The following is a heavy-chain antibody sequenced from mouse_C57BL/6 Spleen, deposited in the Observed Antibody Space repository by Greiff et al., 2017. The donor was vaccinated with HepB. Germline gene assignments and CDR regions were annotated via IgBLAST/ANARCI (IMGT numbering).Heavy chain of an antibody. Sequence: EVKLVESGAELVKPGASVKLSCTASGFNIKDYYMHWVKQRTEQGLEWIGRIDPEDGETKYAPKFQGKATITADTSSNTAYLQLSSLTSEDTAVYYCAMPHYYGSSPWYFDVWGTGTTVTVSS. V-gene: IGHV14-2*01. D-gene: IGHD1-1*01. J-gene: IGHJ1*03. CDR3: AMPHYYGSSPWYFDV. CDR2: IDPEDGET. CDR1: GFNIKDYY.